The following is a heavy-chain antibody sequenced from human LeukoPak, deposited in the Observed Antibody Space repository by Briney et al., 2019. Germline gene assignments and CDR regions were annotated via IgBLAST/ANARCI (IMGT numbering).Heavy chain of an antibody. Sequence: SETLSLTCAVCGGSFSGYYWSWIRQPPGKGLEWIGEINHSGSTNYNPSLKSRVTISVDTSKNQFSLKLSSVTAADTAVYYCARLAPYSSSNYWGQGTLVTVSS. D-gene: IGHD6-6*01. CDR3: ARLAPYSSSNY. CDR2: INHSGST. V-gene: IGHV4-34*01. J-gene: IGHJ4*02. CDR1: GGSFSGYY.